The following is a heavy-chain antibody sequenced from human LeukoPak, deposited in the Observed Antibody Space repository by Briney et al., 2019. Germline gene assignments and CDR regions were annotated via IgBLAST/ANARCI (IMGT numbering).Heavy chain of an antibody. J-gene: IGHJ4*02. CDR1: GYTFTGHY. CDR2: INPSGGST. D-gene: IGHD3-10*01. Sequence: GASVKVSCKASGYTFTGHYMHWVRQAPGQGLEWMGIINPSGGSTSYAQKFQGRVTMTRDMSTSTVYMELSSLRSEDTAVYYCARDPGGHALLDYWGQGTLVTVSS. V-gene: IGHV1-46*01. CDR3: ARDPGGHALLDY.